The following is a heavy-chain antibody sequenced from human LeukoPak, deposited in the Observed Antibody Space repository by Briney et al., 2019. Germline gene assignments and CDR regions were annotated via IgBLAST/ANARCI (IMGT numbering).Heavy chain of an antibody. Sequence: PGGSLRLSCAASGFTFSSYGMHWVRQAPGKGLEWVAVISYDGSNKYYADSVKGRFTISRDNSKNTLYLQMNSLRAEDTAVYYCAKDTGGRFGELLSSLDYWGQGTLVTVSS. V-gene: IGHV3-30*18. D-gene: IGHD3-10*01. CDR3: AKDTGGRFGELLSSLDY. CDR1: GFTFSSYG. J-gene: IGHJ4*02. CDR2: ISYDGSNK.